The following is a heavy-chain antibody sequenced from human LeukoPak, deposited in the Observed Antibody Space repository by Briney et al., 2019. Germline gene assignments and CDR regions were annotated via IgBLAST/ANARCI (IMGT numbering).Heavy chain of an antibody. D-gene: IGHD5-24*01. CDR1: GGSFSGYY. CDR3: ARDLERWYFDY. J-gene: IGHJ4*02. V-gene: IGHV4-34*01. Sequence: SETLSLTCAVYGGSFSGYYWSWIRQPPGKGLEWIGEINHSGSTNYNPSLKSRVTISVDTSKNQFSLKLSSVTAADTAVYYCARDLERWYFDYWGQGTLVTVSS. CDR2: INHSGST.